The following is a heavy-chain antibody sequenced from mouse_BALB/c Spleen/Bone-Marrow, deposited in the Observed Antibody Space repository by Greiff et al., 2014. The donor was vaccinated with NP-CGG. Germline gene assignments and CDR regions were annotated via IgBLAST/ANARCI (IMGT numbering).Heavy chain of an antibody. Sequence: EVQGVESGGGLVQPGGSLRLSCATSGFTFTDYYMSWVRQPPGKALEWLGFIRNKAKGYTSEYSASVKGRFTISRDNSRSILYLQMNTLRAEDGATYYCARDINYDIYWYFDVWGAGTTVTVSS. CDR2: IRNKAKGYTS. CDR1: GFTFTDYY. D-gene: IGHD2-4*01. V-gene: IGHV7-3*02. J-gene: IGHJ1*01. CDR3: ARDINYDIYWYFDV.